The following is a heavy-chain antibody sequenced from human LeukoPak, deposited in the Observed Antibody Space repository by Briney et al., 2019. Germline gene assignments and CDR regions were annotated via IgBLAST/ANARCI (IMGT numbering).Heavy chain of an antibody. CDR1: GGSISSSSYY. D-gene: IGHD4-23*01. CDR2: IYYSGST. J-gene: IGHJ2*01. V-gene: IGHV4-39*01. Sequence: PSETLSLTCTVSGGSISSSSYYWGWIRQPPGKGLEWIGSIYYSGSTYYNPSLKSRVTISVDTSKNQFSLKLSSVTAADTAVYYCARSRTTVVVDPVGYFDLWGRGTLVTVSS. CDR3: ARSRTTVVVDPVGYFDL.